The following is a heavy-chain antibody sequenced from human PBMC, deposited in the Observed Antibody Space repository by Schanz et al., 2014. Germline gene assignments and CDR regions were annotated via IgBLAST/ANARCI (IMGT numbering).Heavy chain of an antibody. CDR1: GGTFSSYT. J-gene: IGHJ6*03. D-gene: IGHD2-2*02. Sequence: QVQLVQSGAEVKKPGSSVKVSCKASGGTFSSYTISWVRQAPGQGLEWMGWISAYNGNTNYAQKLQGRVTITADKSTSTAYMELTSLRSEDTAVYYCAGTYCSSTSCYTGYYYMDVWGKGTTVTVSS. V-gene: IGHV1-69*02. CDR3: AGTYCSSTSCYTGYYYMDV. CDR2: ISAYNGNT.